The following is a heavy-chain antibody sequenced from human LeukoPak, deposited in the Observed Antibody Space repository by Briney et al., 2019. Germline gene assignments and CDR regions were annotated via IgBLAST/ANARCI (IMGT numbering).Heavy chain of an antibody. V-gene: IGHV4-34*01. CDR3: ARGPGIQLWLYYFDY. D-gene: IGHD5-18*01. CDR2: INHSGST. J-gene: IGHJ4*02. Sequence: ASETLSLTCAVYGGSFSGYYWSWIRQPPGKGLEWIGEINHSGSTNYNPSLKSRVTISVDTSKNQFSLKLSSVTAAETAVYYCARGPGIQLWLYYFDYWGQGTLVTVSS. CDR1: GGSFSGYY.